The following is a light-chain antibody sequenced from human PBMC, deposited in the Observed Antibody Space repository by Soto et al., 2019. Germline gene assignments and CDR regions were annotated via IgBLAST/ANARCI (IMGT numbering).Light chain of an antibody. Sequence: QSALTQPASVSGSPGQSIAISCTGSSSDIGAYNYVSWYQHHPGKAPKLIIYDVTSRPSGVSSRFSGAKSGNAASLISSGLQPEDEADYFCASYTVYTPLVIFGGGTKVTVL. V-gene: IGLV2-14*01. CDR1: SSDIGAYNY. J-gene: IGLJ2*01. CDR2: DVT. CDR3: ASYTVYTPLVI.